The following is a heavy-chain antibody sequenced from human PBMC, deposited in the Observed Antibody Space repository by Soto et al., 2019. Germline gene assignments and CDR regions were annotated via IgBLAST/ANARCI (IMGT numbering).Heavy chain of an antibody. D-gene: IGHD3-10*01. V-gene: IGHV4-4*07. CDR1: GASVSSYY. J-gene: IGHJ4*02. Sequence: SETLSLTCTVSGASVSSYYWSWFRQPVGKGLEWIGRIHSSGNLNYNPSLESRVTMSLDTFKNQFSLRLTSVTAADTALYLCARDVGKNYWGQGIRVTVSS. CDR2: IHSSGNL. CDR3: ARDVGKNY.